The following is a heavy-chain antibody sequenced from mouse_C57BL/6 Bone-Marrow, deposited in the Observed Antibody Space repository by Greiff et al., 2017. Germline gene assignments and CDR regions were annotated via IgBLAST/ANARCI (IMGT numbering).Heavy chain of an antibody. J-gene: IGHJ2*01. CDR2: IHPNSGST. D-gene: IGHD3-2*02. CDR3: ARRGEQLSFDY. V-gene: IGHV1-64*01. Sequence: QVQLQQPGAELVKPGASVKLSCKASGYTFTSYWMHWVKQSPGQGLEWIGMIHPNSGSTNYNEKFKSKATLTVDKSSSTAYMQLSSLTSEDSAVYYCARRGEQLSFDYWGQGTTLTGSS. CDR1: GYTFTSYW.